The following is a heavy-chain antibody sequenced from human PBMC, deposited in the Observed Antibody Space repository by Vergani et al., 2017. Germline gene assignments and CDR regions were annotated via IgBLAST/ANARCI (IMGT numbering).Heavy chain of an antibody. CDR3: ARSEYCTHDGCYMTYYYYMDV. V-gene: IGHV3-33*01. Sequence: QVQLEESGGGVVQPGRSLRLSCAGSGFTLSSHAMHWVRQAPGKGLEWVAFIWYDGSKEYYADSVKGRFTISRDNSKNILYLQMNNLRAADTAVYYCARSEYCTHDGCYMTYYYYMDVWGKGTAVTVSS. CDR2: IWYDGSKE. CDR1: GFTLSSHA. J-gene: IGHJ6*03. D-gene: IGHD2-8*01.